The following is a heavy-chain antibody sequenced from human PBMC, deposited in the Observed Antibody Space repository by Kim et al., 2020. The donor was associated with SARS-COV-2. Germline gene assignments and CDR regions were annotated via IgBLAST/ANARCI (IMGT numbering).Heavy chain of an antibody. CDR1: GFTFSGHS. J-gene: IGHJ4*02. CDR3: ARVYSGSHHLDY. D-gene: IGHD1-1*01. V-gene: IGHV3-21*01. CDR2: ISTSNIYI. Sequence: GGSLRLSCAASGFTFSGHSMIWVRQAPGKGLEWVSFISTSNIYIYYADSVKGRFIISRDNAENSLYLQMNSLRAEDTAVYYCARVYSGSHHLDYWGQGTLVTVSS.